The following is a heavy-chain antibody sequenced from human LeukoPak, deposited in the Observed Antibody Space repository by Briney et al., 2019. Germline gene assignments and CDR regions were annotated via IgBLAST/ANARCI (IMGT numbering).Heavy chain of an antibody. CDR1: GGSISSYY. J-gene: IGHJ6*02. Sequence: SETLSLTCTVSGGSISSYYWSWIRQPPGKGLEWIGYIYYSGSTNYNPSLKSRVTISVDTSKTQFSLKLSSVTAADTAVYYCARAGYSYGPAHDMDVWGQGTPVTVSS. D-gene: IGHD5-18*01. CDR2: IYYSGST. V-gene: IGHV4-59*01. CDR3: ARAGYSYGPAHDMDV.